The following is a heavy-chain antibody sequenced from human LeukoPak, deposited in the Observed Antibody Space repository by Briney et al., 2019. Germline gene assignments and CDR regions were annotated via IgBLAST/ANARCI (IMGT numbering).Heavy chain of an antibody. CDR2: INHSGST. J-gene: IGHJ5*02. V-gene: IGHV4-34*01. CDR3: ASSQYSSGWSEWFDP. D-gene: IGHD6-19*01. CDR1: GGSFSGYY. Sequence: SETLSLTCAVYGGSFSGYYWSWIRQPPGKGLEWIGEINHSGSTNYNPSLKSRVTISVDTSKNQFSLKLSSVTAADTAVYYCASSQYSSGWSEWFDPWGRGTLVTVSS.